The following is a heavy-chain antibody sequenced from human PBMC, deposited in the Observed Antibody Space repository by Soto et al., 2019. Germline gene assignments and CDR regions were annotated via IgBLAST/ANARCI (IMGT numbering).Heavy chain of an antibody. V-gene: IGHV3-64D*06. CDR1: GFTFSSYA. J-gene: IGHJ4*02. CDR2: ISSNGVGT. CDR3: VKDRYVDY. Sequence: PGGSLRLSCSVFGFTFSSYAMHWVRQAPGKGLQYVSSISSNGVGTYYADSVKGRFTISRDNSKNTLYLQMSSLRVEDTAVYYCVKDRYVDYWGQGTLVTVSS.